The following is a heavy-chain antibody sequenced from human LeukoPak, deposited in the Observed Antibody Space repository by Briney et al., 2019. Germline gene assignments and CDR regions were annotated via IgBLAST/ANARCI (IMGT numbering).Heavy chain of an antibody. Sequence: GGSLRLSCAASGFTFSSYSMNWVRQAPGKGLEWVSYISSSSSTIYYADSVKGRFTISRDNAKNSLYLQMNSLRDEDTAVYYCARDGQADIVIVPESTMVDYYGMDVWGQGTTVTVSS. V-gene: IGHV3-48*02. D-gene: IGHD2-2*01. CDR2: ISSSSSTI. CDR3: ARDGQADIVIVPESTMVDYYGMDV. CDR1: GFTFSSYS. J-gene: IGHJ6*02.